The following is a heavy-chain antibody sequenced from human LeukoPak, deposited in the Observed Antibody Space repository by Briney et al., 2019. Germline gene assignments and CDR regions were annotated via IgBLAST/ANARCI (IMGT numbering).Heavy chain of an antibody. CDR3: ARRVSLGPSVAAIDYFDY. D-gene: IGHD5/OR15-5a*01. CDR2: IYPGDSDT. Sequence: GESWKISCKGLGYSFTTYWIGWVRQMPGKGLEWMGIIYPGDSDTRYSPSFQDQLTLSADKSISTAYLQWRSLKASDTAMYYCARRVSLGPSVAAIDYFDYWGQRRVVPVSS. V-gene: IGHV5-51*01. CDR1: GYSFTTYW. J-gene: IGHJ4*02.